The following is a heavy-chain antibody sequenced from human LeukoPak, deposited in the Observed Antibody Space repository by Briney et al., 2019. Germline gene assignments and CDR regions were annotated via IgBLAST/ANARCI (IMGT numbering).Heavy chain of an antibody. J-gene: IGHJ4*02. Sequence: ASVKVSCKASGYTFTSYTMHWVRQAPGQRLEWMGWINAGNGNTKYSQKFQGRVTITRDTSASTAYMALSSLRSEDAAVYYCARFPGIAAAGGHWGQGTLVTVSS. CDR2: INAGNGNT. V-gene: IGHV1-3*01. D-gene: IGHD6-13*01. CDR1: GYTFTSYT. CDR3: ARFPGIAAAGGH.